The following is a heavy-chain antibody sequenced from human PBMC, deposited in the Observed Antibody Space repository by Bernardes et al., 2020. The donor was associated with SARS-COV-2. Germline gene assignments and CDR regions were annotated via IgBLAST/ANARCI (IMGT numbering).Heavy chain of an antibody. CDR2: GDI. V-gene: IGHV3-64*01. J-gene: IGHJ4*02. Sequence: GDIFYGSSAKGRFTISRDDSKNTLYLQVDSLRPEDMGVYYCVREDAFGTADYWGRGTLVTVSS. CDR3: VREDAFGTADY. D-gene: IGHD3-3*01.